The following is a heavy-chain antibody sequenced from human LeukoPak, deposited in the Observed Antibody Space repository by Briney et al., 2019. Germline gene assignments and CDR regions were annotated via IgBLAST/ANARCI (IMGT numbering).Heavy chain of an antibody. D-gene: IGHD5-18*01. CDR2: ISYDGSNK. V-gene: IGHV3-30-3*01. Sequence: GGSLRLSCAASGFTFSSYAMHWVRQAPGKGLEWVAVISYDGSNKYYADSVKGRFTISRDNSKNTLYLQMNSLRAEDTAVYYCAKDQRGYSYGDYWGQGTLVTVSS. CDR3: AKDQRGYSYGDY. J-gene: IGHJ4*02. CDR1: GFTFSSYA.